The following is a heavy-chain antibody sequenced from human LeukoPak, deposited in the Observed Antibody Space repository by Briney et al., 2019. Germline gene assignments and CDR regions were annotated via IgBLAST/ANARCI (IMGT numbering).Heavy chain of an antibody. CDR3: AGDTLKTLDY. Sequence: ASVKVSCKASGGTFSSYAISWVRQAPGQGLEWMGGIIPIFGTANYAQKFQGRVTITADESTSTAYMELSSLRSEDTAVYYCAGDTLKTLDYWGQGTLVTVSS. J-gene: IGHJ4*02. CDR2: IIPIFGTA. V-gene: IGHV1-69*13. CDR1: GGTFSSYA.